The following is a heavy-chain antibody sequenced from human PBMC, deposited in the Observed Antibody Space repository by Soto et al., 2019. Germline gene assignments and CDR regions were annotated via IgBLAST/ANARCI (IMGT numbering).Heavy chain of an antibody. CDR1: GFTFSSYW. Sequence: GGSRRLSWAVSGFTFSSYWMSWVRQTPGKGLEWVANINQDGSEKYYVDSVKGRFTISRDNAKNSLYLQMNSLRAEDTAVYYCARELIVGPAEYFQHWGQGTLVTVSS. CDR3: ARELIVGPAEYFQH. J-gene: IGHJ1*01. CDR2: INQDGSEK. V-gene: IGHV3-7*01. D-gene: IGHD1-26*01.